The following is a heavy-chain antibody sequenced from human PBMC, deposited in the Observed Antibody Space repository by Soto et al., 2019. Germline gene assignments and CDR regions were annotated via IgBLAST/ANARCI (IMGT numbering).Heavy chain of an antibody. CDR2: LYSAGAT. V-gene: IGHV3-53*01. CDR1: GFTVSSSY. D-gene: IGHD3-16*01. Sequence: EVQLVESGGGLLQPGGSLRVSCAASGFTVSSSYMSWVRQAPGKGLEWVATLYSAGATYYADSVKGRFTISRDNSQNTLYLQMNSLKVEDTAVYHCARVVESNVWNGHWFFDLWGRGTLVTVSS. J-gene: IGHJ2*01. CDR3: ARVVESNVWNGHWFFDL.